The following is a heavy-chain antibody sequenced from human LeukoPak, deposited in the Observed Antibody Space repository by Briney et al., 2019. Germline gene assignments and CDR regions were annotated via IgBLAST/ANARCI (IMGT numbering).Heavy chain of an antibody. CDR2: IFHSGST. Sequence: SETLSLTCAISGYSISSGYYWGWIRQPPGKGLEWIGSIFHSGSTYYNPSLKSRVNMSVDTSKNQISLKLSSVTAADTAVYYCARASGSYGSGSYYYYGMDVWGKGTTVTVSS. D-gene: IGHD3-10*01. J-gene: IGHJ6*04. V-gene: IGHV4-38-2*01. CDR3: ARASGSYGSGSYYYYGMDV. CDR1: GYSISSGYY.